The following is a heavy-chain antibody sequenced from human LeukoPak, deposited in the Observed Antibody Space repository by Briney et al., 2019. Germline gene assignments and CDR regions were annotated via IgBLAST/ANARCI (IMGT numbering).Heavy chain of an antibody. CDR2: IRYDGSTK. CDR1: GFTFGSYA. J-gene: IGHJ4*02. CDR3: ARDGGSAIPFDY. Sequence: GGSLRLSCAASGFTFGSYAMHRVRQAPGKGLEWVAFIRYDGSTKYYIDSVKGRFTVSRDNAENSLYLQMNSLRAEDTAVYYCARDGGSAIPFDYWGQGTLVTVSS. V-gene: IGHV3-30*02.